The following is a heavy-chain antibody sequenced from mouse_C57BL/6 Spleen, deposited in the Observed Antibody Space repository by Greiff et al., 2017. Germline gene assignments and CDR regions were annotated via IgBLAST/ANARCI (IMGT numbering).Heavy chain of an antibody. CDR1: GYTFTGYW. V-gene: IGHV1-9*01. Sequence: QVQLQQSGAELMKPGASVKLSCKATGYTFTGYWIEWVKQRPGHGLEWIGEILPGSGNTNYNEKFKGKATFTADTSSNTAYMQLSSLTTEDSAIYYCARDDCDSVYVDYWGQGTTLTVSS. CDR2: ILPGSGNT. J-gene: IGHJ2*01. D-gene: IGHD2-4*01. CDR3: ARDDCDSVYVDY.